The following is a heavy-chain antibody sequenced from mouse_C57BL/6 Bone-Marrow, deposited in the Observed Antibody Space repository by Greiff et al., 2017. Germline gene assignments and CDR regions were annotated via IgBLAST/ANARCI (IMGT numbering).Heavy chain of an antibody. CDR1: GYTFTSYD. CDR3: ARLEFDGSSGDWYFDV. Sequence: VQLQQSGPELVKPGASVKLSCKASGYTFTSYDINWVKQRPGQGLAWIGWIYPRDGSTKYNEKFKGKATLTVDTSSSTAYRELHSLTSEDSAVYFCARLEFDGSSGDWYFDVWGTGTTVTDSS. V-gene: IGHV1-85*01. CDR2: IYPRDGST. J-gene: IGHJ1*03. D-gene: IGHD1-1*01.